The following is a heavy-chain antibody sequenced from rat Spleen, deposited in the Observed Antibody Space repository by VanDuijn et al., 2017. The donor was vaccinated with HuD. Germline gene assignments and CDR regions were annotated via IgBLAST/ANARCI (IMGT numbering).Heavy chain of an antibody. V-gene: IGHV5-25*01. CDR2: ISTGGGNT. CDR1: GFTFSSFW. D-gene: IGHD1-2*01. CDR3: ATDMIYVSSYIRFAY. J-gene: IGHJ3*01. Sequence: EVQLVESGGDLVQPGRSLKLSCVASGFTFSSFWMYWIRQAPGKGLEWVASISTGGGNTYYRDSVKGRFTIPRDNAKRTLYLKLDSLRSEDTATYCWATDMIYVSSYIRFAYWGQGTLVTVSS.